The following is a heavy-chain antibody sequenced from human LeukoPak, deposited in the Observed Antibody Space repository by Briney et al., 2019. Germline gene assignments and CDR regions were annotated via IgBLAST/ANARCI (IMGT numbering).Heavy chain of an antibody. J-gene: IGHJ6*02. Sequence: ASVKVSCKASGYTFTSYDINWVRQATGQGLEWKGWVNPNSGNTGYAQKFQGRVTMTRNTSIRTAYMELSSLRPEDTAMYYCAREYCSSTSCYIYGMDVWGQGTTVTVSS. CDR2: VNPNSGNT. V-gene: IGHV1-8*01. D-gene: IGHD2-2*01. CDR3: AREYCSSTSCYIYGMDV. CDR1: GYTFTSYD.